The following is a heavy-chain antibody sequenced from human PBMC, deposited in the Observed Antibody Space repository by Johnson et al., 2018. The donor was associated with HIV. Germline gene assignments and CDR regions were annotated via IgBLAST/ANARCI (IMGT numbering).Heavy chain of an antibody. V-gene: IGHV3-66*03. CDR3: AKEDPITMIPRYAFVI. D-gene: IGHD3-22*01. CDR2: IHSGGTT. CDR1: DFTVSGNY. Sequence: EVQLVESGGGLIQPGGSLRLSCAASDFTVSGNYMSWVRQAPGKGLEWVSLIHSGGTTFYADSVRGRFTISRDSSKNTLYLQMNSLRAEDTAVYYCAKEDPITMIPRYAFVIWGQGTMVTVSS. J-gene: IGHJ3*02.